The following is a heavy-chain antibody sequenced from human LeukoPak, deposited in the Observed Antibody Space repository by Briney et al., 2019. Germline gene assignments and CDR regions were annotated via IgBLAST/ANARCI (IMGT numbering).Heavy chain of an antibody. V-gene: IGHV3-11*01. Sequence: KAGGSLRLSCAASGFTFSDYYMSWIRQAPGKGLEWVSYISSSGSTIYYADSVKGRFTISRDNARNSLCLQMNSLRAEDTAVYYCARDTYYDFWSGSELDYWGQGTLVTVSS. CDR3: ARDTYYDFWSGSELDY. J-gene: IGHJ4*02. CDR1: GFTFSDYY. D-gene: IGHD3-3*01. CDR2: ISSSGSTI.